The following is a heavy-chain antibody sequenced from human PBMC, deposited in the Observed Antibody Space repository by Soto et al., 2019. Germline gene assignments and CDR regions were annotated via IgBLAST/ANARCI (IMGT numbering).Heavy chain of an antibody. CDR2: IDHSGST. J-gene: IGHJ6*02. D-gene: IGHD6-13*01. CDR3: AGGGQQLVRGYYYGMDV. Sequence: PSETLSLTCAVSGGSISSSNWWGWVRQPPGKGLEWIGGIDHSGSTNYNPSLKSRVTISVDKSKNQFSLKLSSVTAADTAVYYCAGGGQQLVRGYYYGMDVWGQGTTVTVSS. V-gene: IGHV4-4*02. CDR1: GGSISSSNW.